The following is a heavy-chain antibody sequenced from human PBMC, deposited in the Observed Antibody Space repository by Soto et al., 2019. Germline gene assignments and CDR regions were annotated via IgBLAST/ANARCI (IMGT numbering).Heavy chain of an antibody. Sequence: EVQLVESGGGLVQPGGSLRLSCTASGFIVSDTYVNWVRQAPGKGLEWVSVISNRGDTHYADSVRGRFSLSRDISDNTLHLQMNNLRVEDTAVYYFAREPRYCRGGSCSITGDAYDIGGQGTMVTVSS. V-gene: IGHV3-66*01. CDR1: GFIVSDTY. J-gene: IGHJ3*02. CDR2: ISNRGDT. CDR3: AREPRYCRGGSCSITGDAYDI. D-gene: IGHD2-15*01.